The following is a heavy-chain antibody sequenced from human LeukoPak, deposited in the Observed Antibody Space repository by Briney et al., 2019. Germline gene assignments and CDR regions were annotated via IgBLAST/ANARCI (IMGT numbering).Heavy chain of an antibody. CDR1: GGTFSTYT. Sequence: GASVKVSCKASGGTFSTYTVNWVRQAPGQGLEWLGGIIPIFGTANYAQRFQGRVTITADKPTSTAYMELSSLRSDDTAVYYCARDRAGYDIYYYMDVWGKGTTVTISS. CDR2: IIPIFGTA. J-gene: IGHJ6*03. D-gene: IGHD5-12*01. V-gene: IGHV1-69*06. CDR3: ARDRAGYDIYYYMDV.